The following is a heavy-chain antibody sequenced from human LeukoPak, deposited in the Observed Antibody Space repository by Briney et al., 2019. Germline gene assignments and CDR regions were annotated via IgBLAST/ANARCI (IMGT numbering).Heavy chain of an antibody. V-gene: IGHV3-30*04. Sequence: GGSLRLSCAASGFTFSSYAMHWVRQAPGKGLEWVAVISYDGSNKYYADSVKGRFTIPRDNSKNTLYLQMNSLRAEDTAVYYCARTLRSGYDFSEFDYWGQGTLVTVSS. CDR2: ISYDGSNK. J-gene: IGHJ4*02. CDR3: ARTLRSGYDFSEFDY. CDR1: GFTFSSYA. D-gene: IGHD5-12*01.